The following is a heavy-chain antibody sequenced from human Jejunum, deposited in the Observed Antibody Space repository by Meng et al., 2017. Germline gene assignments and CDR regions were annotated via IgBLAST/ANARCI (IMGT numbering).Heavy chain of an antibody. J-gene: IGHJ4*02. D-gene: IGHD5-18*01. Sequence: QVQLQESGPGLVKPSETRSPTCAVSGGSISSVYWWTWVRQSPGKGLEWIGEIYHSGSTNYNPSLKSRVTISVDKSKNQFSLKLTSVTAADTAVYYCARGGYYSFDFWGPGMLVTVSS. CDR3: ARGGYYSFDF. CDR2: IYHSGST. V-gene: IGHV4-4*02. CDR1: GGSISSVYW.